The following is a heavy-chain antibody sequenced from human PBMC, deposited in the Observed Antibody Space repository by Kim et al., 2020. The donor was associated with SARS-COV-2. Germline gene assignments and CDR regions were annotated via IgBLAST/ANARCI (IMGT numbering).Heavy chain of an antibody. Sequence: GGSLRLSCAASGFTFDDYAMHWVRQAPGKGLEWVSGIRWNSGSRGYADSVKGRFTISRDNAKNSLYLQMNSLRAEDTALYYCAKEVATSSPNSYYYYGMDVWGQGTTVTVSS. CDR3: AKEVATSSPNSYYYYGMDV. J-gene: IGHJ6*02. D-gene: IGHD5-12*01. V-gene: IGHV3-9*01. CDR2: IRWNSGSR. CDR1: GFTFDDYA.